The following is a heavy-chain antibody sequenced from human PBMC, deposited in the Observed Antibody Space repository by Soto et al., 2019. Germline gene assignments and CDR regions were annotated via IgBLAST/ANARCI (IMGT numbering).Heavy chain of an antibody. Sequence: LRLSCAASGFTSTNYVMNWVRQAPGKGLEWVSSISGSGTTTFYADSVKGRFIISRDNSKNTLYLQMNSLGAEDTALYYCAKDRVGGVPDAFDIWGQGTMVTVSS. J-gene: IGHJ3*02. D-gene: IGHD2-8*01. V-gene: IGHV3-23*01. CDR2: ISGSGTTT. CDR3: AKDRVGGVPDAFDI. CDR1: GFTSTNYV.